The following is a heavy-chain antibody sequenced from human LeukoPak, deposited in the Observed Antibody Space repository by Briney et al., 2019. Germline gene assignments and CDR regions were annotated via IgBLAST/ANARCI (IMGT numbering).Heavy chain of an antibody. J-gene: IGHJ6*02. D-gene: IGHD2-2*01. V-gene: IGHV1-18*01. Sequence: ASVKVSCKASGYTFTSYGISCVRQAPGQGLEWMGSISAYNGNTNYAQKLQGRVTMTTDTSTSTAYMELRSLRSDDTAVYYCARDYCSSTSCKYYYYGMDVWGQGTTVTVSS. CDR3: ARDYCSSTSCKYYYYGMDV. CDR1: GYTFTSYG. CDR2: ISAYNGNT.